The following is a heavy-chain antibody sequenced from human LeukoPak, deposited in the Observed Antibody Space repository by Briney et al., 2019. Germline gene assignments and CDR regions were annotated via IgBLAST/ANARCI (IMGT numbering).Heavy chain of an antibody. CDR2: TDDSGST. V-gene: IGHV4-34*01. D-gene: IGHD3-22*01. CDR3: ARGDHYYGSSGPIDF. CDR1: GGSFSDHY. Sequence: SETLSLTCGVYGGSFSDHYWSWIRQPPGKGLEWIGETDDSGSTNYNPSLRGRVTISIDTSKNHFSLNLSSVTAADTAVYYCARGDHYYGSSGPIDFWGQGTLVTVSS. J-gene: IGHJ4*02.